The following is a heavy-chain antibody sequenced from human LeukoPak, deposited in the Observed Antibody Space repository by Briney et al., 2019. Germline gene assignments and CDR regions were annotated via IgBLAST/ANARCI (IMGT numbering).Heavy chain of an antibody. CDR3: ARRGGDYYDEYYFDY. CDR1: GFTFSSYW. V-gene: IGHV3-74*01. Sequence: PGGSLRLSCAASGFTFSSYWMHWVRQAPGKGLVWVSRINSDGSSTSYADSVKGRFTISRDNAKNTLYLQMNSLRAEDTAVYYCARRGGDYYDEYYFDYWGQGTLVTVSS. D-gene: IGHD3-22*01. CDR2: INSDGSST. J-gene: IGHJ4*02.